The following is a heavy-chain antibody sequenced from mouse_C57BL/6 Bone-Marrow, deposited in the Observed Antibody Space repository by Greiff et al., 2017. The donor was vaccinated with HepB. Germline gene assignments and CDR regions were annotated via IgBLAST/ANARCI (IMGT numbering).Heavy chain of an antibody. Sequence: VQLQESGAELVRPGASVTLSCKASGYTFTDYEMHWVKQTPVHGLEWIGAIDPETGGTAYNQKFKGKAILTADKSSSTAYMELRSLTSEDSAVYYCTREGINDGYYDYFDYWGQGTTLTVSS. J-gene: IGHJ2*01. CDR1: GYTFTDYE. CDR2: IDPETGGT. CDR3: TREGINDGYYDYFDY. V-gene: IGHV1-15*01. D-gene: IGHD2-3*01.